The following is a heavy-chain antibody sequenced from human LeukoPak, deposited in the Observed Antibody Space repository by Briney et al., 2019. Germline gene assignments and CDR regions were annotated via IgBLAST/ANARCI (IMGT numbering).Heavy chain of an antibody. D-gene: IGHD2-15*01. CDR2: IYPSGSDT. Sequence: PGESLKIPCKGSGYNFNSHWIAWVRQMPGKGLEWMGNIYPSGSDTTYRPSFQGQVTISADKSISTAYLQWSSLEASDTAMFYCARLYCSGGACYCDYWGQGTLVTVSS. CDR3: ARLYCSGGACYCDY. V-gene: IGHV5-51*01. J-gene: IGHJ4*02. CDR1: GYNFNSHW.